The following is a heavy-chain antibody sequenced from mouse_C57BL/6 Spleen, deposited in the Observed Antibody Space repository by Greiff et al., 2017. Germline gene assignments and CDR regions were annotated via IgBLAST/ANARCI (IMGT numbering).Heavy chain of an antibody. V-gene: IGHV5-12*01. D-gene: IGHD2-4*01. J-gene: IGHJ4*01. Sequence: EVQVVESGGGLVQPGGSLKLSCAASGFTFSDYYMYWVRQTPEKRLEWVAYISNGGGSTYYPDTVKGRFTISRDNAKNTLYLQMSRRKSEDTAMDYCASYDYDGAMDYWGQGTSVTVSS. CDR3: ASYDYDGAMDY. CDR2: ISNGGGST. CDR1: GFTFSDYY.